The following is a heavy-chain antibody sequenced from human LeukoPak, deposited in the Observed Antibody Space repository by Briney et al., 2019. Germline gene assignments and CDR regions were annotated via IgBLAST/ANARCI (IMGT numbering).Heavy chain of an antibody. CDR2: IKEEGSEA. D-gene: IGHD6-13*01. Sequence: GGSLRLSCAAAGLIFSRYWMSGVRQATGKGLEGVAKIKEEGSEAHYVDSVKGRLTISRDNAKNSLYLQMNSLRVEETAVYYCARVAEAAAFDYWRQGNLVPVSS. CDR1: GLIFSRYW. CDR3: ARVAEAAAFDY. V-gene: IGHV3-7*01. J-gene: IGHJ4*02.